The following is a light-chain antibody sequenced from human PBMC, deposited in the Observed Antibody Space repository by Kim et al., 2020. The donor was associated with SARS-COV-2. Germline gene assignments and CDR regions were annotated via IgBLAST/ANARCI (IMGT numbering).Light chain of an antibody. CDR1: QSVSSSY. CDR2: GAY. CDR3: QQYGSSSYS. V-gene: IGKV3-20*01. J-gene: IGKJ2*03. Sequence: SPGERAALACGASQSVSSSYLAWYQHKPGQAPGRLIYGAYSRATGIPDRFSGSGSGTDFTLSISRLEPEDFAVYYCQQYGSSSYSFGQGTKLEI.